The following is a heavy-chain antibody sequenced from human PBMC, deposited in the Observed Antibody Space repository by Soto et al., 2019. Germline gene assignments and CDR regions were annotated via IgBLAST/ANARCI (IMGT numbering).Heavy chain of an antibody. Sequence: QVQLVQSGAEVKKPGASVKVSCKASGHTFTSNGISWVRQAPGQGLEWMGWISAYNGNTNYAQKIQGRVTMTTDTSTSTAYMELSSLRSDDTAVYYCARDNGYSYGTGRVDYWGQGTLVTVSS. D-gene: IGHD5-18*01. CDR1: GHTFTSNG. V-gene: IGHV1-18*01. J-gene: IGHJ4*02. CDR3: ARDNGYSYGTGRVDY. CDR2: ISAYNGNT.